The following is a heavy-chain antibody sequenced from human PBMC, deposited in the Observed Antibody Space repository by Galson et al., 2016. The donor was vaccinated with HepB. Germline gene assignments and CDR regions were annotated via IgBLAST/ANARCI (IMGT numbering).Heavy chain of an antibody. CDR1: GFTFRSYP. CDR2: VPHYGHNK. J-gene: IGHJ6*02. Sequence: SLRLSCAASGFTFRSYPMHWVRQAPGKGLEWVPVVPHYGHNKSCADSVKGRFTVSRDNSQSTVNLHMNSLRPEDTAVYYCARDLGGYSGYGGNYFGMDVWGQGTTVTVS. CDR3: ARDLGGYSGYGGNYFGMDV. D-gene: IGHD5-12*01. V-gene: IGHV3-30-3*01.